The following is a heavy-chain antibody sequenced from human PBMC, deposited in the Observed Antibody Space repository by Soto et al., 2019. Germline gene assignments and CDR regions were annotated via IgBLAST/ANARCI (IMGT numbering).Heavy chain of an antibody. Sequence: KVSCKASGYTFTSYGISWVRQMPGKGLEWMGRIDPSDSYTNYSPSFQGHGTISADKSITTAYLQWSSLKASDTAMYYCARHDGVWGQGTTVTSP. V-gene: IGHV5-10-1*01. J-gene: IGHJ6*02. CDR2: IDPSDSYT. CDR3: ARHDGV. D-gene: IGHD3-16*01. CDR1: GYTFTSYG.